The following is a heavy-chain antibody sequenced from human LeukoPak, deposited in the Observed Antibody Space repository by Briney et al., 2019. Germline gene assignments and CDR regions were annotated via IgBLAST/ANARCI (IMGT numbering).Heavy chain of an antibody. CDR1: GFTFDDYG. CDR3: ARDHEDYYDNSGYYFGALDV. Sequence: GGSLRLSCAASGFTFDDYGMSWVRQAPGKGLEWVSGINWNGGSTGYADSVKGRFTISRDNAKKSLYLQMNSLRAEDTALYYCARDHEDYYDNSGYYFGALDVWGQGTMVTVSS. CDR2: INWNGGST. V-gene: IGHV3-20*04. D-gene: IGHD3-22*01. J-gene: IGHJ3*01.